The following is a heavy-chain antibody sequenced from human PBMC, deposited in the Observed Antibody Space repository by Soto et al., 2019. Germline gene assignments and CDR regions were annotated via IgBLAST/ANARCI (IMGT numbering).Heavy chain of an antibody. V-gene: IGHV1-2*04. CDR2: INPNSGGT. D-gene: IGHD6-19*01. Sequence: ASVKVSCKASGYTFTGYYMHWVRQAPGQGLEWMGWINPNSGGTNYAQKFQGWVTMTRDTSISTAYMELSRLRSDDTAVYYCATTGIAVAGPYFDYWGQGTQVTVSS. CDR3: ATTGIAVAGPYFDY. CDR1: GYTFTGYY. J-gene: IGHJ4*02.